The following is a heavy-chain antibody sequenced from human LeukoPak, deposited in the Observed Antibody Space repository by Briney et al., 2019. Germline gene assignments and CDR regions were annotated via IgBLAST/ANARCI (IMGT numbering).Heavy chain of an antibody. V-gene: IGHV1-18*01. Sequence: ASVKVSCKASGYTFTSYGISWVRQAPGQGLEWMGWISAYNGSTNYAQKLQGRVTMTTDTSTSTAYMELRSLRSDDTAVYYCAASTSRSSLLVTGYYFFDYWGQGTLVTVSS. CDR1: GYTFTSYG. J-gene: IGHJ4*02. CDR2: ISAYNGST. CDR3: AASTSRSSLLVTGYYFFDY. D-gene: IGHD3-9*01.